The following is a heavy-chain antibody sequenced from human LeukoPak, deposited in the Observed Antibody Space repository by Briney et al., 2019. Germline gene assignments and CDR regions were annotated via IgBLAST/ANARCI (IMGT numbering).Heavy chain of an antibody. D-gene: IGHD1-7*01. CDR2: IKSKTDGGTT. V-gene: IGHV3-15*01. J-gene: IGHJ4*02. Sequence: GGSLRLSCAASGFTFSNAWMSWVRQAPGKGLEWVGRIKSKTDGGTTDYAAPVKGRFTISRDDSKNTLNLQMNSLKTEDTAVYYCTLVWAGRTNDYWGQGTLVTVSS. CDR3: TLVWAGRTNDY. CDR1: GFTFSNAW.